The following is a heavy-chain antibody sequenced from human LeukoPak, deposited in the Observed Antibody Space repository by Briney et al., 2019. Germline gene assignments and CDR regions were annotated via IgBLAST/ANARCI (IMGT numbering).Heavy chain of an antibody. CDR1: GYTFTSYA. CDR2: INAGNGNT. D-gene: IGHD2-15*01. CDR3: ARGYCSGGSCYSWYYYYGMDV. J-gene: IGHJ6*02. Sequence: ASVKVSCKAPGYTFTSYAMHWVRQAPGQRLEWMGWINAGNGNTKYSQKFQGRVTITRDTSASTAYMELSSLRSEDTAVYYCARGYCSGGSCYSWYYYYGMDVWGQGTTVTVSS. V-gene: IGHV1-3*01.